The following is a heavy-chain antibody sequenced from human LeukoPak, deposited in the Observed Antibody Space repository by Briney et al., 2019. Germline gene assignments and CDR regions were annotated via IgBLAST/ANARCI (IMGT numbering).Heavy chain of an antibody. V-gene: IGHV3-21*01. Sequence: KTGGSLRLSCAASGFTFSSYSMNWVRQAPGKGLEWVSSISSSSSYIYYADSVKGRFTISRDNAKNSLYLQMNSLRAEDTAVYYCARDLHVGATRGGFDYWGQGTLVTVSS. J-gene: IGHJ4*02. CDR3: ARDLHVGATRGGFDY. CDR2: ISSSSSYI. D-gene: IGHD1-26*01. CDR1: GFTFSSYS.